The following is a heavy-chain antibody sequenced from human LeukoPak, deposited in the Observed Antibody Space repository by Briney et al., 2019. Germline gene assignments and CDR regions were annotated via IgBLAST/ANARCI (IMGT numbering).Heavy chain of an antibody. CDR2: ISGSGTST. Sequence: GGSLRLSCTASGYTFNSYAMSWVRQAPGKGLEWVSGISGSGTSTYYADSVKGRFTISRDNSKNTLYLQMISLRAEDTALYYCAKEPASGSCFDYWGQGTLVTVSS. CDR1: GYTFNSYA. CDR3: AKEPASGSCFDY. V-gene: IGHV3-23*01. J-gene: IGHJ4*02. D-gene: IGHD3-10*01.